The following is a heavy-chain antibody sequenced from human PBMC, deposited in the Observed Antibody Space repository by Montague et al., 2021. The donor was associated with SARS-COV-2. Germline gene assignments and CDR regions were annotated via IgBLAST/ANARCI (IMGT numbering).Heavy chain of an antibody. J-gene: IGHJ4*02. CDR3: TRDSSYYYNRSASYYGGSWGFDX. CDR2: IKSKAYGGTT. Sequence: SLRLSCAASGFTFGDYAMSWVRQAPGKGLEWVGFIKSKAYGGTTDYAASVRGRFAISRDDSKSIAYLQMSGLRTEDTAFYYCTRDSSYYYNRSASYYGGSWGFDXWGQGTLVTVSS. D-gene: IGHD3-22*01. V-gene: IGHV3-49*04. CDR1: GFTFGDYA.